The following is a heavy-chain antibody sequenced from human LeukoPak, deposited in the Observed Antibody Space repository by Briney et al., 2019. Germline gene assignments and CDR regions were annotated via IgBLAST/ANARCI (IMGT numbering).Heavy chain of an antibody. CDR1: GYTFTGYY. CDR2: IIPIFGTA. V-gene: IGHV1-69*05. CDR3: ARGGYYYDSSGYSRNNEYFQH. D-gene: IGHD3-22*01. J-gene: IGHJ1*01. Sequence: GASVKVSCKASGYTFTGYYMHWVRQAPGQGLEWMGRIIPIFGTANYAQKFQGRVTITTDESTSTAYMELSSLRSEDTAVYYCARGGYYYDSSGYSRNNEYFQHWGQGTLVTVSS.